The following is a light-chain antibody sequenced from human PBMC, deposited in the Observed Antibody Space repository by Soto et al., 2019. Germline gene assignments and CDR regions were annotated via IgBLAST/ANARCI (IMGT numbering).Light chain of an antibody. CDR1: SSDVGGYNY. CDR3: CSDAGSYPAV. V-gene: IGLV2-11*01. J-gene: IGLJ1*01. Sequence: QSVLTQPRSVSGSPGQSVTISCTGTSSDVGGYNYVSWYQQHPGKAPKLMIYDVSKRPSGVPDRFSGSKSGNTASLTISGLQAEDEDDYYCCSDAGSYPAVFGTGTKVTV. CDR2: DVS.